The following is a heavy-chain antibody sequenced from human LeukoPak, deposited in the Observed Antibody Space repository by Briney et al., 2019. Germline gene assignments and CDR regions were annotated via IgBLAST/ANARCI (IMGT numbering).Heavy chain of an antibody. CDR1: GFTFSGFS. CDR2: VTSSGGST. Sequence: GGSLRLSCAASGFTFSGFSMTWVRQAPGKGLEWVSTVTSSGGSTYYADSVKGRFTNSRDNSKNTLHLQMNSLGAEDTAVYYCAKTMGAIDHDYWGQGTLVTVSS. V-gene: IGHV3-23*01. J-gene: IGHJ4*02. CDR3: AKTMGAIDHDY. D-gene: IGHD1-26*01.